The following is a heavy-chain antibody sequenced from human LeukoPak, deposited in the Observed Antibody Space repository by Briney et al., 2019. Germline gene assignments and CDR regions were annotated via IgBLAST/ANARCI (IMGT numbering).Heavy chain of an antibody. V-gene: IGHV4-39*07. CDR2: VYYTGST. J-gene: IGHJ6*02. D-gene: IGHD6-13*01. CDR3: ATMAAAGRYYGMDV. CDR1: GGSIRNYNNY. Sequence: PSETLSLTCIVSGGSIRNYNNYWGWIRQPPGKGLEWIGSVYYTGSTYYNPSLQSRITVSVATSKNQFSLKLSSVTAADTAVYYCATMAAAGRYYGMDVWGQGTTVTVSS.